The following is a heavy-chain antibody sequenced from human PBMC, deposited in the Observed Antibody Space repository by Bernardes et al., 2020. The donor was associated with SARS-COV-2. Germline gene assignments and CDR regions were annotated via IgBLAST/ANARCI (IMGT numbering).Heavy chain of an antibody. CDR3: ARGASSGYRIDY. J-gene: IGHJ4*02. Sequence: GGSLRLSCAGSGLTFTSNFLGWVRQAPGKGLEWVSNFYGDGATYYADSVKGRFTVSKDNSKDTLYLQMNTLRVEDTAIYYCARGASSGYRIDYWGPGLLVTVSS. D-gene: IGHD3-22*01. CDR1: GLTFTSNF. CDR2: FYGDGAT. V-gene: IGHV3-66*01.